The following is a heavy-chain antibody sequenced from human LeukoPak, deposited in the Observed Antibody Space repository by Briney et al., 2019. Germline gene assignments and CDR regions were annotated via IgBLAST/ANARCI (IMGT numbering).Heavy chain of an antibody. CDR1: GFTFGDYA. D-gene: IGHD2-2*01. CDR2: ISWNSGSI. Sequence: GGSLRLSCAASGFTFGDYAMHWVRQAPGKGLEWVSGISWNSGSIGYADSVKGRFTISRDNSKNIVYLQMDSLRVDDTALYYCARGGYQPYYYMDVWGTGTTVTVSS. V-gene: IGHV3-9*01. CDR3: ARGGYQPYYYMDV. J-gene: IGHJ6*03.